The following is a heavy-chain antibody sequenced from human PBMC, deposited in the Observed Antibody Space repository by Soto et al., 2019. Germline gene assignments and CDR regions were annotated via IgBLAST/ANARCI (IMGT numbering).Heavy chain of an antibody. CDR1: GFTFSSYA. V-gene: IGHV3-30-3*01. Sequence: PGGSLRLSCAASGFTFSSYAMHWVRQAPGKGLEWVAVISYDGSNKYYADSVKGRFTISRDNSKNTLYLQMNSLRAEDTAVYYCARDHYYDSSGSQRLWFDPWGQGTLVTVSS. CDR2: ISYDGSNK. D-gene: IGHD3-22*01. J-gene: IGHJ5*02. CDR3: ARDHYYDSSGSQRLWFDP.